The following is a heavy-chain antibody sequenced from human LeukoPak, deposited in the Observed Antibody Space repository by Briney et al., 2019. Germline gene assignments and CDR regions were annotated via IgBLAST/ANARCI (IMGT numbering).Heavy chain of an antibody. CDR1: GVSFSGYY. Sequence: SETLSLTCSVYGVSFSGYYWIWIRQSPGKGLEWIGEINHSGSTNYNPSLKSRVTISVDTSKNQFSLKLSSVTAADTAVYYCARASDYGDYHFDYWGQGTLVTVSS. J-gene: IGHJ4*02. D-gene: IGHD4-17*01. CDR2: INHSGST. V-gene: IGHV4-34*01. CDR3: ARASDYGDYHFDY.